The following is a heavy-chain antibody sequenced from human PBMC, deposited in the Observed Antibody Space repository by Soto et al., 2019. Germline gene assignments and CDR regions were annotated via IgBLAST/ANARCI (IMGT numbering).Heavy chain of an antibody. CDR1: GYTFTSYG. Sequence: QVHLVQCGAEVKKPGASVKVSCKASGYTFTSYGITWVRQAPGQGLEWMGWISAHNGNTDYAQKLQGRVIVTRDPSTSPAYMELRTLRSDDTAVYYCARGTYGDYWGQGALVTVSS. J-gene: IGHJ4*02. D-gene: IGHD4-17*01. CDR3: ARGTYGDY. V-gene: IGHV1-18*01. CDR2: ISAHNGNT.